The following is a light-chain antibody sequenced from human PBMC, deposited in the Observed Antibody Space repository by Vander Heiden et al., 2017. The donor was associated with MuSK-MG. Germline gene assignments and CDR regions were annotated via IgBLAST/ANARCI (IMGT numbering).Light chain of an antibody. J-gene: IGLJ2*01. Sequence: SYELTQPPSVSVSPGQTASITCPGDKLGNKYASWYQQKPGQSLVLVLYQDAKRPSGIPERFSGSNSGNTATLTISGTQARDEADYFCQTWDSTTAVFGGGTKLTVL. CDR1: KLGNKY. CDR2: QDA. CDR3: QTWDSTTAV. V-gene: IGLV3-1*01.